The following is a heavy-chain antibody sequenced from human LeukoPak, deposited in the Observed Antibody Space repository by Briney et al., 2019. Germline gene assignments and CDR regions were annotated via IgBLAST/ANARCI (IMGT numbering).Heavy chain of an antibody. CDR1: GGSFSGYY. CDR3: ARVSHCGGGCGG. V-gene: IGHV4-34*01. CDR2: INHSGST. J-gene: IGHJ4*02. D-gene: IGHD2-21*02. Sequence: SETLSLTCAVYGGSFSGYYWSWIRQPPGKGLEWIGEINHSGSTNYNPSLKSRVTISVDTSKNQFSLKLSSVTAADTAVYYCARVSHCGGGCGGWGQGTLVTVSS.